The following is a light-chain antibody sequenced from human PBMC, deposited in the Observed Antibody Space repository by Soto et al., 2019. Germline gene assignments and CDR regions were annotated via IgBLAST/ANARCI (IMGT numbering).Light chain of an antibody. J-gene: IGLJ1*01. CDR3: SSFTTSNTYV. CDR2: DVS. Sequence: QSVLTQPPSVSGSPGQSVAISCTGTSSDVGSNNRVSWYQQPPGTAPKLIIYDVSNRPSGIPDRFSGSRSAKTASLTISGLQAEDEADYYCSSFTTSNTYVFGTGTKVTVL. CDR1: SSDVGSNNR. V-gene: IGLV2-18*02.